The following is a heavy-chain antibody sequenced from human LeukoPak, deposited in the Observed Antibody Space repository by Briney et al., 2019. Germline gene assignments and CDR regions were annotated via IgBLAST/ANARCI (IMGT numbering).Heavy chain of an antibody. CDR2: INTNTGNP. CDR3: ARSRYFDWSGTSEDY. D-gene: IGHD3-9*01. Sequence: GASVKVSCKASGYILSDYYMHWVRQAPGQGLEWMGWINTNTGNPTYAQGFTGRFVFSLDTSVSTAYLQISSLKAEDTAVYYCARSRYFDWSGTSEDYWGQGTLVTVSS. V-gene: IGHV7-4-1*02. CDR1: GYILSDYY. J-gene: IGHJ4*02.